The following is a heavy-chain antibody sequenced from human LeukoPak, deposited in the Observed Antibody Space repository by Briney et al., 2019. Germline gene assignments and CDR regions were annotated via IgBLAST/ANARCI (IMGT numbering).Heavy chain of an antibody. CDR2: IIPIFGTA. CDR3: ARGHAFDI. Sequence: SVKVSCKASGYTFTDYYLHWVRQARGQGLEWMGGIIPIFGTANYAQKFQGRVTITADESTSTAYMELSSLRSEDTAVYYCARGHAFDIWGQGTMVTVSS. V-gene: IGHV1-69*13. J-gene: IGHJ3*02. CDR1: GYTFTDYY.